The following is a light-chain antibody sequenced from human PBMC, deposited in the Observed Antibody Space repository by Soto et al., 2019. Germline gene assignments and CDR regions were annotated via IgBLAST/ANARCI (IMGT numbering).Light chain of an antibody. CDR3: SSYTTSSTVV. CDR2: DVY. J-gene: IGLJ2*01. CDR1: SSDVGGYNY. Sequence: QSALTQPASVSGSPGQSITISCTGTSSDVGGYNYVSWFQQHPGKAPNLMIYDVYRRPSGVSYRFSGSKSGNTASLTISGRQAEDEADYYCSSYTTSSTVVFGGGTKLTVL. V-gene: IGLV2-14*01.